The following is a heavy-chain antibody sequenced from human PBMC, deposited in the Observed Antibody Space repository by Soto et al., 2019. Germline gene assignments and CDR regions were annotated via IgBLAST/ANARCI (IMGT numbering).Heavy chain of an antibody. D-gene: IGHD6-6*01. CDR1: GYSFSRYW. V-gene: IGHV5-51*01. CDR2: IYPGDSDT. CDR3: ARRLSSSTYYFDY. J-gene: IGHJ4*02. Sequence: GESLKISCKGSGYSFSRYWIGWVRQMPGKGLEWMGIIYPGDSDTRYSPSFQGQVTISADKSISTAYLQWSSLKASDTAMYYCARRLSSSTYYFDYWGQGTLVTVSS.